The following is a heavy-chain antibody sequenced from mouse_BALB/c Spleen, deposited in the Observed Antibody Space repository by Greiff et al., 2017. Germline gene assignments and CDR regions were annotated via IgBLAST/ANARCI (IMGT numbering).Heavy chain of an antibody. CDR1: GFNIKDYY. CDR2: IDPENGNT. V-gene: IGHV14-1*02. Sequence: VQLQQSGAELVRPGALVKLSCKASGFNIKDYYMHWVKQRPEQGLEWIGWIDPENGNTIYDPKFQGKASITAATSSNTAYLQLSSLTSEDTAVYYCARGYYEGFAYGGQGTLVTVSA. D-gene: IGHD1-1*01. J-gene: IGHJ3*01. CDR3: ARGYYEGFAY.